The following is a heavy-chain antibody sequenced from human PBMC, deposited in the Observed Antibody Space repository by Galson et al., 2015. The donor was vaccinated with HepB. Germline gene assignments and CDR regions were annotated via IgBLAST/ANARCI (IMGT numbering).Heavy chain of an antibody. V-gene: IGHV3-74*01. CDR2: INSDGSYT. CDR3: ARTRGAAAVIFDY. D-gene: IGHD6-13*01. J-gene: IGHJ4*02. Sequence: SLRLSCAASGFTFSWYWMHWVRQVPGKGLAWVARINSDGSYTTYADSVKGRFTISRDNAKNTLYLQMNSPRAEDTALYYCARTRGAAAVIFDYWGQGTLVTVSS. CDR1: GFTFSWYW.